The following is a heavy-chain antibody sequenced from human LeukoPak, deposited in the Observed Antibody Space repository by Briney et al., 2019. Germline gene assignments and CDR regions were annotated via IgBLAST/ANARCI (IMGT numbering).Heavy chain of an antibody. V-gene: IGHV4-61*02. CDR1: RYSISSGYY. J-gene: IGHJ4*02. CDR2: IYTSGST. D-gene: IGHD3-10*01. Sequence: PSETLSLTCAVSRYSISSGYYWSWIRQPAGKGLEWIGRIYTSGSTNYNPSLKSRVTISVDTSKNQFSLKLSSVTAADTAVYYCARGRRYYYGSGSYYEWDYWGQGTLVTVSS. CDR3: ARGRRYYYGSGSYYEWDY.